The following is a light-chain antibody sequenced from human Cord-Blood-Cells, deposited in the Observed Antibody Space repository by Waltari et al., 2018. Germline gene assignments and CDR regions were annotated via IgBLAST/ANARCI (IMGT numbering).Light chain of an antibody. Sequence: DIVMTQSPDSLAVSLGERATINCKSSQSVLYSSNNKNYLAWYQQKPGQPPKLLIDWASTRESGVPYRFSGSGSGTDFTLTISSLQAEDVAVYYCQQYYSTPFTFGPGTKVDIK. CDR2: WAS. V-gene: IGKV4-1*01. CDR1: QSVLYSSNNKNY. CDR3: QQYYSTPFT. J-gene: IGKJ3*01.